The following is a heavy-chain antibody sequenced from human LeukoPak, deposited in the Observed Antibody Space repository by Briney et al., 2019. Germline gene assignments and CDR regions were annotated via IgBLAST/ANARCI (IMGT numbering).Heavy chain of an antibody. CDR1: GGSISSSSYY. V-gene: IGHV4-39*07. Sequence: PSETLSLTCTVSGGSISSSSYYWGWIRQPPGKGLEWIGSIYYSGSTYYNPSLKSRVTISVDTSKNQFSLKLSSVTAADTAVYYCAGDDYDRAGTLSRWGQGTLVTVSS. CDR3: AGDDYDRAGTLSR. D-gene: IGHD3-16*01. CDR2: IYYSGST. J-gene: IGHJ4*02.